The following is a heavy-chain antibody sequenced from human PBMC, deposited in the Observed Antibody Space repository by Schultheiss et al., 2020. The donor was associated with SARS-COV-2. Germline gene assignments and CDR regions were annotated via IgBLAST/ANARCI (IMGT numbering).Heavy chain of an antibody. CDR3: AKGHSICGGDCYSYYFDY. CDR2: ISSSSSYI. Sequence: GGSLRLSCAASGFTFSSYSMNWVRQAPGKGLEWVSSISSSSSYIYYADSVKGRFTISRDNAKNSLYLQMNSLRAEDTAVYYCAKGHSICGGDCYSYYFDYWGQGTLVTVSS. D-gene: IGHD2-21*02. CDR1: GFTFSSYS. V-gene: IGHV3-21*04. J-gene: IGHJ4*02.